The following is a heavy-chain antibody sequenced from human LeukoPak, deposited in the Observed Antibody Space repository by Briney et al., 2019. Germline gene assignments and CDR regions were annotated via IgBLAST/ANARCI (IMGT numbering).Heavy chain of an antibody. J-gene: IGHJ4*02. CDR1: GFTFSSYE. D-gene: IGHD6-19*01. V-gene: IGHV3-48*03. CDR2: ISSSGSTI. CDR3: AKSGGDSSGWYDY. Sequence: PGGSLRLSCAASGFTFSSYEMNWVRQAPGKGLEWVSYISSSGSTIYYADSVKGRFTISRDNSKNTLYMQMNSLRAEDTAVYYCAKSGGDSSGWYDYWGQGTLVTVSS.